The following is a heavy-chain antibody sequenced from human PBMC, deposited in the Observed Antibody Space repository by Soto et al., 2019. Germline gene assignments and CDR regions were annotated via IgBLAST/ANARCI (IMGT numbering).Heavy chain of an antibody. Sequence: ASVKVSCKASGYTFTSYGISWVRQAPGQGLEWMGWISAYNGNTNYAQKLQGRVTMTTDTSTSTAYMELRSLRSDDTAVYYCARDLAYSGYDSSYFDYWGQGTLVTVSS. CDR3: ARDLAYSGYDSSYFDY. CDR1: GYTFTSYG. J-gene: IGHJ4*02. V-gene: IGHV1-18*01. CDR2: ISAYNGNT. D-gene: IGHD5-12*01.